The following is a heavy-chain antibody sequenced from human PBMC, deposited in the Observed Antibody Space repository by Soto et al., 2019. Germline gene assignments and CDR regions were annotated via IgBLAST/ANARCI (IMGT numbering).Heavy chain of an antibody. CDR1: GGSISSYY. Sequence: PSETLSLTCTVSGGSISSYYWSWIRQPPGKGLEWIGYIYYSGSTNYNPSLKSRVTISVDTSKNQFSLKLSSVTAADTAVYYCAVGATTADYWGQGTLVTV. J-gene: IGHJ4*02. CDR3: AVGATTADY. D-gene: IGHD1-26*01. V-gene: IGHV4-59*01. CDR2: IYYSGST.